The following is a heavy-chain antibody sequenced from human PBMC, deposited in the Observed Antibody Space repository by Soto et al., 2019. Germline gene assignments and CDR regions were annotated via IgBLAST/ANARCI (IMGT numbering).Heavy chain of an antibody. Sequence: SETLSLTCAVSGGSISSGGYSWSWIRQPPGKGLEWIGYIYHSGSTYYNPSLKSRVTISVDRSKNQFSLKLSSVTAADTAVYYCARACSGGYDFYYYHYGMDVWGQGTTVTVSS. V-gene: IGHV4-30-2*01. CDR1: GGSISSGGYS. J-gene: IGHJ6*02. CDR3: ARACSGGYDFYYYHYGMDV. CDR2: IYHSGST. D-gene: IGHD5-12*01.